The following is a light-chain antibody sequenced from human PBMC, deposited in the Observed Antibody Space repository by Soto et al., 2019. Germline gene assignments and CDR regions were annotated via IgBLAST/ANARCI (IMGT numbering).Light chain of an antibody. CDR2: DAS. J-gene: IGKJ4*01. Sequence: IVLVQSTAPLSFSPGGRATLSFRASQSVSNHLAWYQQRPGQPPRLLMFDASNRATGIPARFSGSGSGTDFTLTISSLESEDFAIYYCQQRSSWPLTFGGGTKVDIK. V-gene: IGKV3-11*01. CDR3: QQRSSWPLT. CDR1: QSVSNH.